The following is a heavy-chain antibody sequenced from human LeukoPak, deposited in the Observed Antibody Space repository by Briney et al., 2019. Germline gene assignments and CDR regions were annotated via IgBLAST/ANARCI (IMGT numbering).Heavy chain of an antibody. V-gene: IGHV3-30*04. CDR2: ISYDGNK. CDR3: ARDFMYNVNCAGC. J-gene: IGHJ4*02. D-gene: IGHD1-14*01. Sequence: PGRSLRLSCAASGFTFNTYALHWVRQAPGKGLEWVALISYDGNKYYADSVKGRFTISRDNCKNTLYLQMNSLRPEDTAVYYCARDFMYNVNCAGCWGQGTLVTVSS. CDR1: GFTFNTYA.